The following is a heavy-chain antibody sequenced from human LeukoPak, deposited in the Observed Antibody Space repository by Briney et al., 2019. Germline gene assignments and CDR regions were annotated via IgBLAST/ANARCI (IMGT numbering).Heavy chain of an antibody. Sequence: SETLSLTCTVSGGSISSYYWSWIRQPPGKGLEWIGYIYYSGSTNYNPSLKSRVTISVDTSKNQFSLKLSSVTAADTAVYYCVRGDFWSGYSDPGWFDPWGQGILVTVSS. V-gene: IGHV4-59*01. D-gene: IGHD3-3*01. CDR2: IYYSGST. J-gene: IGHJ5*02. CDR3: VRGDFWSGYSDPGWFDP. CDR1: GGSISSYY.